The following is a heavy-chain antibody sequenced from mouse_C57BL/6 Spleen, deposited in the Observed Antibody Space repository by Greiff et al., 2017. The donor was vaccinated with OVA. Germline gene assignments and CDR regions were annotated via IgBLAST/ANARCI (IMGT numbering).Heavy chain of an antibody. CDR1: GFTFSSYA. Sequence: DVQLQESGGGLVKPGGSLKLSCAASGFTFSSYAMSWVRQTPEKRLEWVATISDGGSYTYYPDNVKGRFTISRDNAKNNLYLQMSHLKSEDTAMYYCARDDGYLYAMDYWGQGTSVTVSS. D-gene: IGHD2-3*01. CDR2: ISDGGSYT. V-gene: IGHV5-4*01. CDR3: ARDDGYLYAMDY. J-gene: IGHJ4*01.